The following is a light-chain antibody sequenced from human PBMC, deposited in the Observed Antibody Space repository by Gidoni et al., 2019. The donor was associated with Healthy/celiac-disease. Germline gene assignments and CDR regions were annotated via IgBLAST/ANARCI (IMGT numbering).Light chain of an antibody. CDR2: AAS. CDR3: QQSYSTPWT. Sequence: IQMPQSPSSLSASVGDRVTITCRASQSISIYLNWYQQKPGKAPKLLIYAASSLQSGVPSRFSGSGSGTDFTLTISSLQPEDFATYYCQQSYSTPWTFGQGTKVEIK. J-gene: IGKJ1*01. V-gene: IGKV1-39*01. CDR1: QSISIY.